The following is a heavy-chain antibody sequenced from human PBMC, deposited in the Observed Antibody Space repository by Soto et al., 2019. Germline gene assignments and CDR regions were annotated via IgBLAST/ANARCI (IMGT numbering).Heavy chain of an antibody. Sequence: EVQLVESGGGLVQPGGSLRLSCAASGFIFTDYWIHWVRQAPGKGLVWVSRIKSDESTTNYADSVWGRLTISRDNAKNTVYLQINSLSAEDTAVYYCARGARNYSYFDYWGQGTLVTVSS. D-gene: IGHD3-10*01. CDR1: GFIFTDYW. CDR2: IKSDESTT. J-gene: IGHJ4*02. V-gene: IGHV3-74*01. CDR3: ARGARNYSYFDY.